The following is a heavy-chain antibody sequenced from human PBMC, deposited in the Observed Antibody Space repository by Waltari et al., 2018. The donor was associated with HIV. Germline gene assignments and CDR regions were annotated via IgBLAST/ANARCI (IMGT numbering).Heavy chain of an antibody. CDR1: GGSISSGSYY. CDR3: ARRGIQLWFYAFDI. Sequence: QVQLQESGPGLVKPSQTLCLTCTVSGGSISSGSYYWSWIRQPAGKGLEWIGRIYTSGSTNYNPSLKSRVTISVDTSKNQFSLKLSSVTAADTAVYYCARRGIQLWFYAFDIWGQGTMVTVSS. J-gene: IGHJ3*02. D-gene: IGHD5-18*01. CDR2: IYTSGST. V-gene: IGHV4-61*02.